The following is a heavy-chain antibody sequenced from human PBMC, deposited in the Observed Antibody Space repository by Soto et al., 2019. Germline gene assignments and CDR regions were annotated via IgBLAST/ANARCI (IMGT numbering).Heavy chain of an antibody. D-gene: IGHD6-19*01. CDR3: AREASAVISLDY. V-gene: IGHV1-2*02. J-gene: IGHJ4*02. CDR2: FNPNSGDT. Sequence: XSVKVSCKASGYIFTSYSMHWVRQAPGQGLEWVGWFNPNSGDTIYAQKFQGGVTLTGDTSISTAYMELYSLTSDDTAVYYCAREASAVISLDYWGQGTLVTVSS. CDR1: GYIFTSYS.